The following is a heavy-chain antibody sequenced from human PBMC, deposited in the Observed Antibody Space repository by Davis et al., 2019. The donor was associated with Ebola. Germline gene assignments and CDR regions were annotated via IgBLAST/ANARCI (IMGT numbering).Heavy chain of an antibody. V-gene: IGHV1-46*01. CDR2: INPSGGST. CDR1: GYTFTSYY. Sequence: ASVKVSCKASGYTFTSYYMHWVRQAPGQGLEWMGIINPSGGSTSYAQKFQGRVTMTRDTSTSTVYMERSSLRSEDTAVYYCAREEIVVVVAATDFYYYYGMDVWGKGTTVTVSS. CDR3: AREEIVVVVAATDFYYYYGMDV. J-gene: IGHJ6*04. D-gene: IGHD2-15*01.